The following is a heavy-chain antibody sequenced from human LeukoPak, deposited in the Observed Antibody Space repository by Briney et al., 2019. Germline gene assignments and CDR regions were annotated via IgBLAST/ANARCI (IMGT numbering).Heavy chain of an antibody. CDR1: GYTFTSYG. D-gene: IGHD3-22*01. CDR2: ISTYNGNT. CDR3: ARDRLDYYDSSGYYYARVNYDY. J-gene: IGHJ4*02. V-gene: IGHV1-18*01. Sequence: PGASVKVSCKASGYTFTSYGLSWVRQAPGQGLEWMGWISTYNGNTNYAQKLQGRVTMTTDTSTSTAYMELRSLRSDDTAVYYCARDRLDYYDSSGYYYARVNYDYWGQGTLVTVSS.